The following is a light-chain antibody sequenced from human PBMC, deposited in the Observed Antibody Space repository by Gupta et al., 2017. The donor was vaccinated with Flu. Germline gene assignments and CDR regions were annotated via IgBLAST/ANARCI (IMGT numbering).Light chain of an antibody. CDR2: QDS. J-gene: IGLJ1*01. Sequence: SSELTQPPSVSVSPGQTASITCSGDKLGDKYACWYQQKPGQSPVLVIYQDSKRPAGLPERFSGSNSGNTATLTISGTQAMDEADYYCQAWDSSTVVFGTGTKVTVL. CDR3: QAWDSSTVV. CDR1: KLGDKY. V-gene: IGLV3-1*01.